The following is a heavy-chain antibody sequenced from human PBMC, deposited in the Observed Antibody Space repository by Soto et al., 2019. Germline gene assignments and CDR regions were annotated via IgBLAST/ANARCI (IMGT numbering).Heavy chain of an antibody. Sequence: EVQLLESGGGLVQPGGSLRLSCAASGFTFSSYAMSWVRQAPGKGLEWVSAISGSGGSTYYADSVKGRFTISRDNSKNTLYRQMNSLRAEDTAVYDCASGGITMFGVVTPGGWFEPWGQGTLVTVSS. D-gene: IGHD3-3*01. V-gene: IGHV3-23*01. CDR2: ISGSGGST. CDR1: GFTFSSYA. CDR3: ASGGITMFGVVTPGGWFEP. J-gene: IGHJ5*02.